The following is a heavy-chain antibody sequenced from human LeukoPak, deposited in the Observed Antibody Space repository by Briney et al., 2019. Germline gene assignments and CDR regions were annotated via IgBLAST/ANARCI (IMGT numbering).Heavy chain of an antibody. CDR3: ARVPDIVAPYVPFDI. CDR1: GGSISSSNW. Sequence: ASETLSLTCAVSGGSISSSNWWSWVRQPPGKGLEWIGEINHSGSTNYNPSLKSRVTISVDKSKNQFSLKLSSVTAADTAVYYCARVPDIVAPYVPFDIWGQGTMVTVSS. J-gene: IGHJ3*02. V-gene: IGHV4-4*02. D-gene: IGHD5-12*01. CDR2: INHSGST.